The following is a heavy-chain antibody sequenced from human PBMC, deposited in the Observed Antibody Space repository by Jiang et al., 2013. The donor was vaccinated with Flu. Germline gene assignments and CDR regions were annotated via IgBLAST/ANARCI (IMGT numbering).Heavy chain of an antibody. J-gene: IGHJ6*02. Sequence: LLKPSETLSLTCAVYGGSFSGYYWSWIRQPPGKGLEWIGEINHSGSTNYNPSLKSRVTISVDTSKNQFSLKLSSVTAADTAVYYCASRCSSTSCYPEPNYYYYGMDVWGQGTTVTVSS. CDR2: INHSGST. CDR3: ASRCSSTSCYPEPNYYYYGMDV. CDR1: GGSFSGYY. V-gene: IGHV4-34*01. D-gene: IGHD2-2*01.